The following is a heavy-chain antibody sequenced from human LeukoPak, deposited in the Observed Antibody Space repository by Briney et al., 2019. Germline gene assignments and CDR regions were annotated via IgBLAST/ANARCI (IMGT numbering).Heavy chain of an antibody. J-gene: IGHJ4*02. CDR3: ASDSSGYYNFDY. V-gene: IGHV4-39*07. CDR2: MYYRGST. Sequence: SETLSLTCTVSGGSISSSSYYWGWIRQPPGKGLEWIGGMYYRGSTYYNPSLKSRVTMSVDTSKIQFSLRLTSVTAADTAVYYCASDSSGYYNFDYWGQGTLVTVSS. D-gene: IGHD3-22*01. CDR1: GGSISSSSYY.